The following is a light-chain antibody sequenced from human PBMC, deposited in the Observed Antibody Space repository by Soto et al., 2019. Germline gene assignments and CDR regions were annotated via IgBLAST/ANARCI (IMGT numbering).Light chain of an antibody. CDR1: QSVSNNY. CDR2: GAS. V-gene: IGKV3-20*01. Sequence: EIMLTQSPGTLSLSPGERATLSCRASQSVSNNYLAWYQQKPGQAPRLLIYGASNRATGIPDRFSGSGSGTDFPLTISRLEHECVVVYYCQQYGSSVTFGRGTKVEIK. J-gene: IGKJ1*01. CDR3: QQYGSSVT.